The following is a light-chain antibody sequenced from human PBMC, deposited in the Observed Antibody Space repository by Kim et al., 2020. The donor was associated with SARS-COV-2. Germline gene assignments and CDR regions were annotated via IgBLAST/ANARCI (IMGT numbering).Light chain of an antibody. CDR2: DAS. Sequence: ASVGDRVTMTCQASQDISKYLKWYQQKVGKAPKLLIHDASNLETGVPSRFSGSGSATAFNFTISSLQPEDIATYYCQQSENLPLTFGGGTKVDIK. CDR3: QQSENLPLT. J-gene: IGKJ4*01. V-gene: IGKV1-33*01. CDR1: QDISKY.